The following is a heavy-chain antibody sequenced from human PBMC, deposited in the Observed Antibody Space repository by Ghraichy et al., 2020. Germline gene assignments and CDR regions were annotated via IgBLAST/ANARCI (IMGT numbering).Heavy chain of an antibody. Sequence: GGSLRLSCAASGFTFSSYSMNWVRQAPGKGLEWVSYISSSSSTRYYADSVKGRFTISRDNAKNSLYLQLNSLRAEDTAVYYCARVDYESSGQFDYWGQGTLVTVPS. CDR1: GFTFSSYS. J-gene: IGHJ4*02. D-gene: IGHD3-22*01. CDR3: ARVDYESSGQFDY. V-gene: IGHV3-48*01. CDR2: ISSSSSTR.